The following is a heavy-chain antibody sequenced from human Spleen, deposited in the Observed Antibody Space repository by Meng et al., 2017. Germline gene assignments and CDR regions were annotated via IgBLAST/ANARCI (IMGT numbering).Heavy chain of an antibody. V-gene: IGHV3-21*01. J-gene: IGHJ6*01. D-gene: IGHD3-22*01. CDR2: ISSGSSYI. Sequence: GESLKISCAASGFTFSTYRMNWVRQAPGKGLEWVSSISSGSSYIYYADSVKGRFTISRDSAKNSLYLQMNSLRAEDTAVYYCARDLRHDSSGYYYARSYYYGMDVWGQGNTV. CDR1: GFTFSTYR. CDR3: ARDLRHDSSGYYYARSYYYGMDV.